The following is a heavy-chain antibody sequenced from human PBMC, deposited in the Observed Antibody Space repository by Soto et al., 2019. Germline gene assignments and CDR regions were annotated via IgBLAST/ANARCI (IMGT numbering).Heavy chain of an antibody. J-gene: IGHJ4*02. V-gene: IGHV4-4*08. CDR2: IHXSGXX. CDR1: GGSISSYY. Sequence: ENPSETLSLTCTVSGGSISSYYWSWIRQPPGKGRERIVYIHXSGXXNNXHPLQSRVTISVDTSKNQISMKLTSVTAADTDVYYRARDGGITIVVEDCDYWGQGTLLTVSS. D-gene: IGHD3-22*01. CDR3: ARDGGITIVVEDCDY.